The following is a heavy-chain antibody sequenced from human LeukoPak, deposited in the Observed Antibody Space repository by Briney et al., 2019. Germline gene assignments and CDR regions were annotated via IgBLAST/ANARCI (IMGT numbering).Heavy chain of an antibody. Sequence: GGSLRLSCAASGFTFSSYSMNWVRQAPGNGLEWVSYISSSSSTIYYADSVKGRFTISRDNAKNSLYLQMNSLRAEDTAVYYCARDEASSGRPFDYWGQGTLVTVSS. J-gene: IGHJ4*02. D-gene: IGHD6-19*01. CDR1: GFTFSSYS. CDR2: ISSSSSTI. V-gene: IGHV3-48*01. CDR3: ARDEASSGRPFDY.